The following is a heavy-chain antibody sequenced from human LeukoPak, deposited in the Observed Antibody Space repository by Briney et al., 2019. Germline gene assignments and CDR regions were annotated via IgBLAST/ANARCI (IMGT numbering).Heavy chain of an antibody. CDR3: AKAVVYGYYDFWSGYPYFDY. D-gene: IGHD3-3*01. Sequence: GGSLRLSCAASGFTFSSYAMSWVRQAPGKGLEWVSAISGSGGSTYCADSVKGRFTISRDSSKNTLYLQMNSLRAEDTAVYYCAKAVVYGYYDFWSGYPYFDYWGQGTLVTVSS. CDR2: ISGSGGST. CDR1: GFTFSSYA. J-gene: IGHJ4*02. V-gene: IGHV3-23*01.